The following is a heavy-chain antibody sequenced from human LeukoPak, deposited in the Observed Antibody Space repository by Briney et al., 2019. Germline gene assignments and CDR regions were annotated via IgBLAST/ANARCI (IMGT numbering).Heavy chain of an antibody. CDR2: VSPQDGET. V-gene: IGHV1-69-2*01. J-gene: IGHJ1*01. D-gene: IGHD4-11*01. CDR3: AKGETVISGTRIAVMTTPVF. CDR1: VYTFSDYH. Sequence: ATVKLSCKPSVYTFSDYHIQWVQQVPGKGLEWMGRVSPQDGETTYAGKFQGRVTISADTSVDTAYMELSGLKSGDTAVYYCAKGETVISGTRIAVMTTPVFWGQGTLVSVSA.